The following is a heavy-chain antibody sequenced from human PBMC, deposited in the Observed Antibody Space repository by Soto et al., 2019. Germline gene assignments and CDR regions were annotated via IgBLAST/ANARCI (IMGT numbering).Heavy chain of an antibody. Sequence: GESLKISCKGSGYSFTSYWIGWVRQMPGKGLEWMVIIYPGDSDTRYSPSFQGQVTISADKSISTAYLQWSSLKASDTAMYYCARLDSADYYYYGMDVWGQGTTVTVSS. CDR2: IYPGDSDT. D-gene: IGHD3-22*01. V-gene: IGHV5-51*01. CDR1: GYSFTSYW. CDR3: ARLDSADYYYYGMDV. J-gene: IGHJ6*02.